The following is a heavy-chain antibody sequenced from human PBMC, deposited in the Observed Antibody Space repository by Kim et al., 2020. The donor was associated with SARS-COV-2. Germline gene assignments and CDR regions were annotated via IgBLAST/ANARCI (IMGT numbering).Heavy chain of an antibody. D-gene: IGHD6-13*01. CDR3: VRGELRGIQGVPTF. Sequence: YADSVKGRITISRDNSKNTLYLQMNSRSAGDTAVYYCVRGELRGIQGVPTFWGQGTLVTVSS. J-gene: IGHJ4*02. V-gene: IGHV3-30*01.